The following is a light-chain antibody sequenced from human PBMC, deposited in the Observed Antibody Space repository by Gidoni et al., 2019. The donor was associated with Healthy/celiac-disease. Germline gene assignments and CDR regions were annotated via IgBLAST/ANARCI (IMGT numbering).Light chain of an antibody. J-gene: IGKJ1*01. CDR3: QQSYSSLTWT. V-gene: IGKV1-39*01. Sequence: DIQMTQSPSSLSASVGDRVTITSRASQSISSYLNWYQQKPGKAPKLLIYAASSLQSGVPSRFSGRGSGTDFTLTISSLQPEDFATYYCQQSYSSLTWTFGQGTKVEIK. CDR2: AAS. CDR1: QSISSY.